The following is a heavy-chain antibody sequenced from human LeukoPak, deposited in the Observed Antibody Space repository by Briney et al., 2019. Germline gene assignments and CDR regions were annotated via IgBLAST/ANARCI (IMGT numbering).Heavy chain of an antibody. D-gene: IGHD5-12*01. CDR1: GFTVSSNY. Sequence: GGSLRLSCAASGFTVSSNYMSWVRQAPGKGLEWVSVIYSGGSTYYAESVRGRFTISRDNSKNTLYLQMNSLRAEDTAVYYCARGEGGYDSNFDFWGQGTLVTVSS. J-gene: IGHJ4*02. CDR2: IYSGGST. CDR3: ARGEGGYDSNFDF. V-gene: IGHV3-53*01.